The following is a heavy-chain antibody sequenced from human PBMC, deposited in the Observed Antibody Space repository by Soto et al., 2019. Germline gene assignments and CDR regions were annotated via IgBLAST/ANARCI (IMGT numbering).Heavy chain of an antibody. V-gene: IGHV4-34*01. J-gene: IGHJ4*02. D-gene: IGHD3-10*01. CDR2: INHSGST. CDR1: GGSFSGYY. CDR3: ARGRGRNGYITMVRGVLDY. Sequence: SETLSLTCAVYGGSFSGYYWSWIRQPPGKGLEWIGEINHSGSTNYNPSLKSRVTISVDTSKNQFSLKLSSVTPADTAVYYCARGRGRNGYITMVRGVLDYWGQGTLVTVSS.